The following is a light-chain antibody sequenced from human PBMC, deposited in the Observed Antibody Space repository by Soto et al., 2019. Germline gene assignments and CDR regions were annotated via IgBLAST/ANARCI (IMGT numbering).Light chain of an antibody. Sequence: EVVLTQSPDILSLSPGERASLSCRASQSVSGDYVAWYQQKPGQAPGLLIYDASNRATGIPARFSGSGSGTDFSLTISSLEPEDFAVYYCQQRSTWPLTFGGGTKVEIK. J-gene: IGKJ4*01. CDR3: QQRSTWPLT. V-gene: IGKV3-11*01. CDR2: DAS. CDR1: QSVSGD.